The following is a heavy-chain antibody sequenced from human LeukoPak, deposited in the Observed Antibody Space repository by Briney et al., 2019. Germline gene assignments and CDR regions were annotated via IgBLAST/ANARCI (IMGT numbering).Heavy chain of an antibody. Sequence: PGESLRLSCAASGFTFSSYAMSWVRQAPGKGLEWVSAISGSGGSTYYADSVKGRFTISRDNSKNTLYLQMTSLRAEDTAVYYCANEGRTYYDFWSGYFTPSGCFDYWGQGTLVTVSS. V-gene: IGHV3-23*01. CDR3: ANEGRTYYDFWSGYFTPSGCFDY. J-gene: IGHJ4*02. CDR1: GFTFSSYA. CDR2: ISGSGGST. D-gene: IGHD3-3*01.